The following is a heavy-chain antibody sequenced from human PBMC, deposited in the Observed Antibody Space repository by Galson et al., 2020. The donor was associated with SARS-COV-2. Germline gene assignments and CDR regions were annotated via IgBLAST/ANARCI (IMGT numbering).Heavy chain of an antibody. CDR2: LSDYHGNT. CDR3: ARAWDSSTWKTYFDY. J-gene: IGHJ4*02. CDR1: GYTFISYG. V-gene: IGHV1-18*01. D-gene: IGHD6-13*01. Sequence: ASVKVSCQASGYTFISYGISWVRQAPGQGLEWMGWLSDYHGNTNYAQRFQGRVTMTTDPSTRTAYMELRSLRSDDTAVYYCARAWDSSTWKTYFDYWGQGTLVTVSS.